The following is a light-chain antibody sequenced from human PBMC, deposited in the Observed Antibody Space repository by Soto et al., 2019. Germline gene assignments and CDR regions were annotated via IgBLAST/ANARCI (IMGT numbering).Light chain of an antibody. CDR1: SSNIGSNY. CDR3: ATWDNRPRGGV. Sequence: QSVLTQPPSVSAAPGQKVTISCSGSSSNIGSNYVSWYQQFPGTAPKLLIYVNDKRPSGVPDRFSASKSGTAATLAITGLQTGDEADYYCATWDNRPRGGVFGGGTKVTVL. CDR2: VND. J-gene: IGLJ3*02. V-gene: IGLV1-51*02.